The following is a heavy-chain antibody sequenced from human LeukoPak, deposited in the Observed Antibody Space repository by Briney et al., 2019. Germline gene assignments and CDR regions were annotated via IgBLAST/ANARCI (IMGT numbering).Heavy chain of an antibody. Sequence: GGSLRLSCTVSGFTVSTNSMSWVRQAPGKGLEWVSFIYSDNTHYSDSVKGRFTISRDNAKNSLYLQMNSLRAEDTAVYYCARDEGYSSSPYNWFDPWGQGTLVTVSS. J-gene: IGHJ5*02. CDR2: IYSDNT. V-gene: IGHV3-66*01. D-gene: IGHD6-6*01. CDR1: GFTVSTNS. CDR3: ARDEGYSSSPYNWFDP.